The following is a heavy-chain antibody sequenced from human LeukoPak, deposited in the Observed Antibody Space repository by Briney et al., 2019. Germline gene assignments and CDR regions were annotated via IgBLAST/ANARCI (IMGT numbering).Heavy chain of an antibody. D-gene: IGHD2/OR15-2a*01. CDR1: GYTFTDYF. J-gene: IGHJ4*02. V-gene: IGHV1-2*02. CDR3: ARVRDVTGLLY. CDR2: INPKTGDT. Sequence: ASVKVSCKASGYTFTDYFLHWVRQAPGRGLEWMAWINPKTGDTKYAQNFQGRVTETRDTSISTLYMELTRLMSDDTAVYYCARVRDVTGLLYWGQGNLVTVSS.